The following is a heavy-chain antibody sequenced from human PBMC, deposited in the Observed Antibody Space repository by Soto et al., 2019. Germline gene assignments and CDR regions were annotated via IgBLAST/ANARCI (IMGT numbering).Heavy chain of an antibody. V-gene: IGHV3-30-3*01. CDR2: ISYDGSNK. J-gene: IGHJ3*02. Sequence: QVQLVESGGGVVQPGRSLRLSCAASGFTFSSYAMHWVRQAPGKGLEWVAVISYDGSNKYYADSVKGRFTISRDNSKNTLYLQMNSLRAEDTAVYYCARMRWLHYASAFDIWGQGTMVTVSS. CDR3: ARMRWLHYASAFDI. CDR1: GFTFSSYA. D-gene: IGHD5-12*01.